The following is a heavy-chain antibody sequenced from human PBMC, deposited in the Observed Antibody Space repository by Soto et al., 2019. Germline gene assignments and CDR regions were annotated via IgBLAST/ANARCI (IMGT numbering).Heavy chain of an antibody. CDR3: ARHPIPTLGIAAAGIDY. J-gene: IGHJ4*02. D-gene: IGHD6-13*01. Sequence: QLLESGPGLVKPSETLSLTCTVSGGSISSSSYYWGWIRQPPGKGLEWIGSIYYSGSTYYNPSLKSRVTISVDTSKNQFSLKLSSVTAADTAVYYCARHPIPTLGIAAAGIDYWGQGTLVTVSS. V-gene: IGHV4-39*01. CDR1: GGSISSSSYY. CDR2: IYYSGST.